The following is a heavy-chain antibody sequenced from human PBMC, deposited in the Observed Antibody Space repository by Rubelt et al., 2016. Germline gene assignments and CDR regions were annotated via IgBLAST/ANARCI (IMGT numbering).Heavy chain of an antibody. D-gene: IGHD3-3*01. CDR1: GGSISSSNW. V-gene: IGHV4-4*02. J-gene: IGHJ4*02. CDR3: ARGLSGVVITLDNPGYTFDY. Sequence: QVQLQESGPGLVKPSGTLSLTCAVSGGSISSSNWWSWVRQPPGKGLEWIGEIYHSGSTNYTPSLKIRVTISVDTSKNQFSRKLSSATAADTDVYYWARGLSGVVITLDNPGYTFDYWGQGTLVTVSS. CDR2: IYHSGST.